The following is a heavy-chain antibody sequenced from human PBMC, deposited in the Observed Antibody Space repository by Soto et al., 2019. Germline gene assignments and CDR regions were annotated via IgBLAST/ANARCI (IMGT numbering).Heavy chain of an antibody. Sequence: ASVKVSCKASGYTFIGYYIHWVRQAPGQGLEWMGRINPNSGEVTYGETFQGRVTMTRDTSNITADMELSRLRSDGAAVYYCARDPYPLCCFDYWGQGTLVTVSS. V-gene: IGHV1-2*06. CDR3: ARDPYPLCCFDY. J-gene: IGHJ4*02. CDR1: GYTFIGYY. CDR2: INPNSGEV. D-gene: IGHD3-10*02.